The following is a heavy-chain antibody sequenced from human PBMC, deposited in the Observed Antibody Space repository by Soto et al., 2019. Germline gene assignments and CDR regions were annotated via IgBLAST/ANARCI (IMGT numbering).Heavy chain of an antibody. D-gene: IGHD3-22*01. CDR3: ARDPIVVVIDYGMDV. Sequence: QVQLVQSGAEVKKPGASVKVSCKASGYTFTDYYMHWVRQAPGQGLEWMGWINPNSGGTNYAQKFQGRVTMTRDTSISTAYMELSRLRSDDTAVYYCARDPIVVVIDYGMDVWGQGTTVTVSS. CDR1: GYTFTDYY. CDR2: INPNSGGT. J-gene: IGHJ6*02. V-gene: IGHV1-2*02.